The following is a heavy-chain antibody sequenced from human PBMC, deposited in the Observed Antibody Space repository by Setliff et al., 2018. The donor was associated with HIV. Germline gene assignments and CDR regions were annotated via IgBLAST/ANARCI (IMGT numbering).Heavy chain of an antibody. CDR1: GGTFSNYA. V-gene: IGHV1-69*06. CDR2: IIPIFRTT. D-gene: IGHD5-18*01. Sequence: SVKVSCKASGGTFSNYAISWVRQAPGQGLEWMARIIPIFRTTNYAQKFQGRVTITADKSTTTAYMDLSSLRYEDTAVYYCAAGYSYELLSSYYFDSWGQGTLGTVSS. J-gene: IGHJ4*02. CDR3: AAGYSYELLSSYYFDS.